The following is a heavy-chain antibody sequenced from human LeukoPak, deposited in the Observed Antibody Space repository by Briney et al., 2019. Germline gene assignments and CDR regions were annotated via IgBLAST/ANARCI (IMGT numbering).Heavy chain of an antibody. CDR2: IRYDGSNK. Sequence: GGSLRLSCAASGFTFSSYGMHWVRQAPGKGLEWVAFIRYDGSNKYYADSVKGRFTISRDNSKNTLYLQMNSLRAEDTAVYYCARKAGYYYGSGDYWGQGTLVTVSS. J-gene: IGHJ4*02. CDR1: GFTFSSYG. V-gene: IGHV3-30*02. CDR3: ARKAGYYYGSGDY. D-gene: IGHD3-10*01.